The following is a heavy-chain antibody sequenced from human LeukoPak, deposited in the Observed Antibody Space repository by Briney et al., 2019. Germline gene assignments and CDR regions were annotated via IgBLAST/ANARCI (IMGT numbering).Heavy chain of an antibody. J-gene: IGHJ5*02. CDR1: GYTFTGYY. CDR2: INPNSGGT. CDR3: TRGRYCSSTACWFDP. V-gene: IGHV1-2*02. Sequence: ASVKVSCKASGYTFTGYYMHWVRQAPGQGLEWMGWINPNSGGTDHAQKFQGRVTMTRDTSISTAYMELSRLRSDDTAVHYCTRGRYCSSTACWFDPWGQGTLVTVSS. D-gene: IGHD2-2*01.